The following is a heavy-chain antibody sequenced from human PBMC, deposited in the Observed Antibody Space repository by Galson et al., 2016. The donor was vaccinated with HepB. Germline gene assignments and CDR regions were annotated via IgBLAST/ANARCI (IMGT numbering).Heavy chain of an antibody. V-gene: IGHV4-4*02. D-gene: IGHD2-2*01. CDR1: GASINSSNW. J-gene: IGHJ5*02. CDR3: ARASIIPGARMVFDA. Sequence: SETLSLTCDVSGASINSSNWWTRVRQAPGQGLEWIGEIYHTATTNNNPSLLRRFTMSIDTSRNHFSLNLNSVTAAATPVYYCARASIIPGARMVFDAWGQGILVTVSS. CDR2: IYHTATT.